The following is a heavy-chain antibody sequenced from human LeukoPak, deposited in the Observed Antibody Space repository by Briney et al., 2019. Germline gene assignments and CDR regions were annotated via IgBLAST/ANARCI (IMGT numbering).Heavy chain of an antibody. V-gene: IGHV3-23*01. CDR1: GFTFSSYA. Sequence: GGSLRLSCAASGFTFSSYAMSWVRQAPGKGLEWASAISGSGGSTYYADSVKGRFTISRDNSKNTLYLQMNSLRAEDTAVYYCAKVGWYSGSYYVDYWGQGTLVTVSS. D-gene: IGHD1-26*01. CDR2: ISGSGGST. CDR3: AKVGWYSGSYYVDY. J-gene: IGHJ4*02.